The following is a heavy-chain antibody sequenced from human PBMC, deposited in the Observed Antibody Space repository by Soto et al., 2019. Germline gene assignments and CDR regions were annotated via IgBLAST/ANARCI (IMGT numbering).Heavy chain of an antibody. CDR2: SSATGAGT. V-gene: IGHV3-23*01. D-gene: IGHD2-21*01. J-gene: IGHJ4*02. CDR1: GFTFSSYG. Sequence: GGSLRLSCAASGFTFSSYGMTWVRQAPGKGLVWVSFSSATGAGTYYADSVKGRFTISRDNSKNTLYLQMTSLRADDTAVYYCAKDRRAGGKYGFYSDFWGQGALVTVSS. CDR3: AKDRRAGGKYGFYSDF.